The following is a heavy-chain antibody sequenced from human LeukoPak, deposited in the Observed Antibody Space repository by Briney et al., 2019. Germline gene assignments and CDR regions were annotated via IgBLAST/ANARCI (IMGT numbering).Heavy chain of an antibody. CDR3: AREEGYYDILTGYYIGGMDV. CDR1: GFTFSSYS. Sequence: GGSLRLSCAASGFTFSSYSMNWVRQAPGKGLEWASSISSSSSYIYYADSVKGRFTISRDNAKNSLYLQMNSLRAEDTAVYYCAREEGYYDILTGYYIGGMDVWGQGTTVTVSS. V-gene: IGHV3-21*01. CDR2: ISSSSSYI. J-gene: IGHJ6*02. D-gene: IGHD3-9*01.